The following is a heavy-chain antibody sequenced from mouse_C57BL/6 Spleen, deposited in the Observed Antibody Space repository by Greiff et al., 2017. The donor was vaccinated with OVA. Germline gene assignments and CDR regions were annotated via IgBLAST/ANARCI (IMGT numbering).Heavy chain of an antibody. CDR1: GYTFTEYT. CDR2: FYPGSGSI. D-gene: IGHD2-4*01. Sequence: VHLVESGAELVKPGASVKLSCKASGYTFTEYTIHWVKQRSGQGLEWIGWFYPGSGSIKYNEKFKDKATLTADKSSSTVYMELSRLTSEDSAVYFCARHEGDYDERDYAMDYWGQGTSVTVSS. CDR3: ARHEGDYDERDYAMDY. J-gene: IGHJ4*01. V-gene: IGHV1-62-2*01.